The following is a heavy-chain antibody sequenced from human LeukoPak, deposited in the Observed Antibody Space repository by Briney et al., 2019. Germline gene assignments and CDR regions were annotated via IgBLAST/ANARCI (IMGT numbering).Heavy chain of an antibody. CDR2: IYYSGST. CDR1: GGSISSSSYY. D-gene: IGHD5-18*01. CDR3: AREGGWIQLWLRLLRNWFDP. Sequence: PSETLSLTCTVSGGSISSSSYYWGWIRQPPGKGLEWIGSIYYSGSTYYNPSLKSRVTISVDTSKNQFSLKLSSVTAADTAVYYCAREGGWIQLWLRLLRNWFDPWGQGTLVTVSS. V-gene: IGHV4-39*02. J-gene: IGHJ5*02.